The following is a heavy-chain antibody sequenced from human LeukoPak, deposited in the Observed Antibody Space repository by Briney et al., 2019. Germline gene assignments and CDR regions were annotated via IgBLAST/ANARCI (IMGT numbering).Heavy chain of an antibody. D-gene: IGHD5-24*01. J-gene: IGHJ4*02. CDR1: GGSISNYY. CDR3: ARLHPDRDGYIRRSFDA. V-gene: IGHV4-59*08. CDR2: IYYIGCT. Sequence: SETLSLTCTVSGGSISNYYWSSIRQPPGKGLEWIGYIYYIGCTNSNPSLKSRVTISLDTCKNQYSLTRSSVTAAYTAVYYCARLHPDRDGYIRRSFDAWGQGTLVTVS.